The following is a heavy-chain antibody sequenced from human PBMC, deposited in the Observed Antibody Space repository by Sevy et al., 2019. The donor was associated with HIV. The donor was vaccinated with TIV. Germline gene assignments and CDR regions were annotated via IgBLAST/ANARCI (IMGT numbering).Heavy chain of an antibody. J-gene: IGHJ4*02. CDR3: ARDSLSWIQSLDN. CDR1: GFTFSTYE. D-gene: IGHD5-18*01. V-gene: IGHV3-48*03. CDR2: ISNSGNTI. Sequence: GGSLRLSCTASGFTFSTYEMNWVRQAPGKGLEWVSYISNSGNTIYYSDSVKGRFTISRDNAKNSLYLQMTSLRAEDTAVYYCARDSLSWIQSLDNWGQGTLVTVSS.